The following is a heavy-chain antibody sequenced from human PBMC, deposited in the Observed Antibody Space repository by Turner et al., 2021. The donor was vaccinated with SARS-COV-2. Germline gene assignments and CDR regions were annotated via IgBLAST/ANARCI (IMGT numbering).Heavy chain of an antibody. CDR1: DGSISSNIYY. V-gene: IGHV4-39*01. CDR2: IYYSGDT. D-gene: IGHD4-17*01. Sequence: QLQLQESGPGLVKPSETLSHTCTVSDGSISSNIYYWSWIRQSPGKGLEWIGSIYYSGDTFYNPSLKSRVTISMDTSKNQFSLRLTSVTAADTAVYYCATREYGSGHFDYWGQGTLVTVSS. CDR3: ATREYGSGHFDY. J-gene: IGHJ4*02.